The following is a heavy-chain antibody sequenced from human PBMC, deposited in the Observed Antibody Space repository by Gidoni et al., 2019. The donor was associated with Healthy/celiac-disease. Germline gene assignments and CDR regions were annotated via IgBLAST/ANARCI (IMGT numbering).Heavy chain of an antibody. CDR1: GFTFSSSG. J-gene: IGHJ4*02. Sequence: QVQLVESGGGVVQPGRSLRLSCAASGFTFSSSGMHWVRQAPGKGLGWVAVIWYDGSNKYYADSVKGRFTISRDNSKNTLYLQMNSLRAEDTAVYYCARASGGYCSSTSCYLGYWGQGTLVTVSS. CDR3: ARASGGYCSSTSCYLGY. D-gene: IGHD2-2*01. CDR2: IWYDGSNK. V-gene: IGHV3-33*01.